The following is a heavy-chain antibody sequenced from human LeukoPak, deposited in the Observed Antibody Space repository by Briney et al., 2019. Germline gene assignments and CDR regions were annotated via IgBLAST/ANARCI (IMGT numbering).Heavy chain of an antibody. Sequence: PGGSLRLSCAASGFTFSSYAMSWVRPAPGKWLEWGSAISGIVTATYYADSVKGRFTISRDNSKNTLYLQMNSLRAEDTAVYYCARGLTMVRGVVTYDYWGQGTLVTVSS. CDR2: ISGIVTAT. CDR1: GFTFSSYA. J-gene: IGHJ4*02. D-gene: IGHD3-10*01. V-gene: IGHV3-23*01. CDR3: ARGLTMVRGVVTYDY.